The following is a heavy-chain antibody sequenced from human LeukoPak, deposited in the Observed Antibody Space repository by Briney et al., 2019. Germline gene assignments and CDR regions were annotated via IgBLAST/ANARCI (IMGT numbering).Heavy chain of an antibody. J-gene: IGHJ4*02. Sequence: GASVKVSCKASGYTFTGYYMHWVRQAPGQGLEWMGWINPDTGGTNYAQKFQGRVTMTRDTSISTAYMELSRLRSDDTAVYYCARAHSYYYFDYWGQGTLVTVSS. D-gene: IGHD1-26*01. CDR3: ARAHSYYYFDY. CDR2: INPDTGGT. CDR1: GYTFTGYY. V-gene: IGHV1-2*02.